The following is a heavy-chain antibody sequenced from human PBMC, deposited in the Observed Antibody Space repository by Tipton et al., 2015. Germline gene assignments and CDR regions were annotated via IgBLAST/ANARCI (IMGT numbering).Heavy chain of an antibody. CDR2: ISYTETS. Sequence: TLSLTCTVSGGSVSSGSYYWSWIRQPPGKGLEWIGYISYTETSHYNASLKSRVTISIDTSKNQFSLKLSSVTAADTAVYYCARDLEHGMDVRGQGTTVTVSS. V-gene: IGHV4-61*01. D-gene: IGHD5-24*01. CDR3: ARDLEHGMDV. CDR1: GGSVSSGSYY. J-gene: IGHJ6*02.